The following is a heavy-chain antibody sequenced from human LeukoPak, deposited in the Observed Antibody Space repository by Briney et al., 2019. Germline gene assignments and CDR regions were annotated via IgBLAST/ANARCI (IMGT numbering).Heavy chain of an antibody. CDR2: ISSSSSYI. J-gene: IGHJ4*02. V-gene: IGHV3-21*01. Sequence: GGSLRLSCAASGFTFSSYSMNWVRQAPGKGLEWVSSISSSSSYIYYADSVKGRFTISRDNAKNSLYLQMNSLRAEDTAVYYCARGGAMEPFDYWGQGTLVTVSS. CDR1: GFTFSSYS. D-gene: IGHD5-18*01. CDR3: ARGGAMEPFDY.